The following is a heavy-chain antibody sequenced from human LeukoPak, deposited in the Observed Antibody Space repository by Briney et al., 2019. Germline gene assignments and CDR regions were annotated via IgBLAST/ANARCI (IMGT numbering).Heavy chain of an antibody. D-gene: IGHD2-15*01. CDR1: GGSISSYY. J-gene: IGHJ4*02. Sequence: PSETLSLTCTVSGGSISSYYWSWIRQPPGKGLEWIGYIYYSGCTNYNPSLKSRVTISVDTSKNQFSLKLSSVTAADTAVYYCARWADCSGGSCYPRYFDYWGQGTLVTVSS. CDR3: ARWADCSGGSCYPRYFDY. V-gene: IGHV4-59*08. CDR2: IYYSGCT.